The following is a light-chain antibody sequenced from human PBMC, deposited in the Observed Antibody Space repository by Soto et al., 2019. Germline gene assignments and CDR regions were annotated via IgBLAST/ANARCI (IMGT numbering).Light chain of an antibody. CDR2: KVS. Sequence: DVVMTQSPLSLPVTLGQPASISCRSSQALVYSDGNTYLNWFQQRPGQSPRRLIFKVSTRDSGVPNRFSGSGSGTDFTLKISRVEAEDVGVYYCMQGGHWPWTFGQGTKVEIK. CDR3: MQGGHWPWT. V-gene: IGKV2-30*01. J-gene: IGKJ1*01. CDR1: QALVYSDGNTY.